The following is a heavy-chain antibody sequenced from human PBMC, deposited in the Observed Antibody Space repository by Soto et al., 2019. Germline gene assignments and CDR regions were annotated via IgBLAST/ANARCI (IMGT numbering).Heavy chain of an antibody. CDR2: IYHSGST. CDR3: ARALRYFDWLGVYYYYMDV. D-gene: IGHD3-9*01. CDR1: SGSISSSNW. V-gene: IGHV4-4*02. Sequence: QVQLQESGPGLVKPSGTLSLTCAVSSGSISSSNWWSWVRQPPGKGLEWIGEIYHSGSTNYNPSLKSRVTISVDKSKNQFSLKLSSVTAADTAVYYCARALRYFDWLGVYYYYMDVWGKGTTVTVSS. J-gene: IGHJ6*03.